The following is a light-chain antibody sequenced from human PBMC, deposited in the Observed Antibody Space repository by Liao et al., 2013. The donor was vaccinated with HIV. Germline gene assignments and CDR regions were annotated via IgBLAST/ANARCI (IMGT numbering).Light chain of an antibody. V-gene: IGLV3-1*01. CDR3: QAWYSSTGV. J-gene: IGLJ3*02. Sequence: SYELTQPPSVSVSPGQTASITCSGDKLGDKYACWYQQKPGQSPVLVIYYDSDRPSGIPERFSASNSGNTATLTISATQAVDAADYYCQAWYSSTGVFGGGTKLTV. CDR1: KLGDKY. CDR2: YDS.